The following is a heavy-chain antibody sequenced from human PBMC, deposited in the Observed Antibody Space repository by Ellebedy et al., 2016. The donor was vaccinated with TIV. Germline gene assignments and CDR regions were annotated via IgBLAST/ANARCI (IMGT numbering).Heavy chain of an antibody. D-gene: IGHD3-9*01. CDR2: MYYSGKT. CDR1: GGSISSSSSYY. Sequence: SETLSLXXTVSGGSISSSSSYYWAWIRQPPGEGLEWIGSMYYSGKTYYNPSLKSRITMSVDKSKNQFSLKLSSVTAADTAVYYCAKNPALRYLDWTIDNWGQGTLVTVSS. J-gene: IGHJ4*02. V-gene: IGHV4-39*07. CDR3: AKNPALRYLDWTIDN.